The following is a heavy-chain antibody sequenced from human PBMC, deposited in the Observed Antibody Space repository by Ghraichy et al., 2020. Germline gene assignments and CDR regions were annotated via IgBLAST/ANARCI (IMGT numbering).Heavy chain of an antibody. J-gene: IGHJ2*01. CDR1: GGTFSSYA. V-gene: IGHV1-69*13. Sequence: SVKVSCKTSGGTFSSYAISWVRQAPGQGLEWMGGIIPIFGTANYAQKFQGRVTITADESTSTAYMELSSLRSEDTAVYYCARAPMWTTVTNWYFDLWGRGTLVTVSS. D-gene: IGHD4-17*01. CDR2: IIPIFGTA. CDR3: ARAPMWTTVTNWYFDL.